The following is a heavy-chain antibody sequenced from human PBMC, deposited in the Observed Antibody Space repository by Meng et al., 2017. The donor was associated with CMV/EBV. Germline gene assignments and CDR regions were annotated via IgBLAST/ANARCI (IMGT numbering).Heavy chain of an antibody. J-gene: IGHJ4*02. CDR3: TTDDGRGAHSGSYWG. CDR2: IKSKTDGGTT. D-gene: IGHD1-26*01. CDR1: GFTFSNAW. V-gene: IGHV3-15*01. Sequence: GESLKISCAASGFTFSNAWMSWVRQAPGTGLEWVGRIKSKTDGGTTDYAAPVKGRFTISRDDSKNTLYLQMNSLKTEDTAVYYCTTDDGRGAHSGSYWGWGQGTLVTVSS.